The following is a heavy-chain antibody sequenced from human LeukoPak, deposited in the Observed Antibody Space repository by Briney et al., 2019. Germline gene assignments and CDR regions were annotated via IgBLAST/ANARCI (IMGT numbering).Heavy chain of an antibody. CDR3: AIDSGYSFDS. V-gene: IGHV3-74*01. D-gene: IGHD5-18*01. CDR1: GFIFRTYW. Sequence: GGSLRLSCAASGFIFRTYWMHWVRQAPGKGLVWISRITGDGSSTSYADSVKGRFAISRDNAKNTVYLQMNSLRAEDTAVYYCAIDSGYSFDSWGQGTLVTVSS. J-gene: IGHJ4*02. CDR2: ITGDGSST.